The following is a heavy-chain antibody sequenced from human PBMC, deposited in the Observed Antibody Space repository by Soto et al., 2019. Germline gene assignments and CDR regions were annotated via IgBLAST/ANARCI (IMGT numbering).Heavy chain of an antibody. Sequence: QVQLVESGGGVVQPGRSLRLSCAASGFTFSSYGMHWVRQAPGKGLEWVAVIWYDGSNKYYADSVKGRFTISRDNSKNTLYLKRNSLRAEDTAVYYCARKFEAPYYDFWSGYYTGSADYYYGMDVWGQGTTVTVSS. CDR2: IWYDGSNK. CDR1: GFTFSSYG. CDR3: ARKFEAPYYDFWSGYYTGSADYYYGMDV. J-gene: IGHJ6*02. D-gene: IGHD3-3*01. V-gene: IGHV3-33*01.